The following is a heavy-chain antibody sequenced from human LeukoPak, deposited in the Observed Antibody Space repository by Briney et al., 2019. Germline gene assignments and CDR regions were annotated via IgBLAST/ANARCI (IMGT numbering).Heavy chain of an antibody. D-gene: IGHD2-15*01. CDR2: ISGSGGST. J-gene: IGHJ4*02. Sequence: SGGSLRLSCAASGFTFSSYAMSWVRQAPGKGLEWVSGISGSGGSTYYADSVKGRFTISRDNSKNTVYLQMNSLRAEDTAVYYCARDPGYCSGGSCYSGDYFDYWGQGTLVTVSS. CDR3: ARDPGYCSGGSCYSGDYFDY. CDR1: GFTFSSYA. V-gene: IGHV3-23*01.